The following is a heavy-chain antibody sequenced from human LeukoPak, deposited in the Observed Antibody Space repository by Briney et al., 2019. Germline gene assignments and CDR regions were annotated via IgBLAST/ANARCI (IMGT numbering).Heavy chain of an antibody. D-gene: IGHD1-14*01. J-gene: IGHJ4*02. V-gene: IGHV1-2*02. Sequence: ASVKVSCTASGYTFTGYYMHWVRQAPGQGLEWMGWINPNSGGTNYAQKFQGRVTMTRDTSISTAYMELSRLRSDDTAVYYCARVTPYLKGVEPEPHFDYWGQGTLVTVSS. CDR2: INPNSGGT. CDR3: ARVTPYLKGVEPEPHFDY. CDR1: GYTFTGYY.